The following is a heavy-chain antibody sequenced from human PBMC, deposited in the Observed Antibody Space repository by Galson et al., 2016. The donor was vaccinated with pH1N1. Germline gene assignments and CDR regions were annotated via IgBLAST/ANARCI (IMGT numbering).Heavy chain of an antibody. CDR2: IDPSDGNT. V-gene: IGHV1-46*01. CDR1: GYSVTRYY. J-gene: IGHJ4*02. CDR3: ARRYYFDY. Sequence: SVKVSCKASGYSVTRYYMHRVRQAPGQGLEGMGIIDPSDGNTTYSQKVRGRITMTRDTPTNSVYMDSRSLTADDTAVYYCARRYYFDYWGQGTLITVSS.